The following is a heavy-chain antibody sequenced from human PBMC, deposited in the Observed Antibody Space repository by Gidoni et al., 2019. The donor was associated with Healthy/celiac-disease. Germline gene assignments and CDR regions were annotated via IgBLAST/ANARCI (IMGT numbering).Heavy chain of an antibody. Sequence: EVQLVEYGGGLVQPGGSLRLSCAASGFTFRSVEMNGVRQAPGKGMEWVSYISSSGSTIYYADSVKGRFTISRDNAKNSLYLQMNSLRAEDTAVYYCARVSSHYYDSSGYYPDAFDIWGQGTMVTVSS. CDR1: GFTFRSVE. V-gene: IGHV3-48*03. D-gene: IGHD3-22*01. J-gene: IGHJ3*02. CDR3: ARVSSHYYDSSGYYPDAFDI. CDR2: ISSSGSTI.